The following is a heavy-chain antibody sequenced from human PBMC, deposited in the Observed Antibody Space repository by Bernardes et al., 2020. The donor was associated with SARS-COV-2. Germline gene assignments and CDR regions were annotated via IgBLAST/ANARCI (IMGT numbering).Heavy chain of an antibody. CDR3: SSELVAATYYYYYWMDV. D-gene: IGHD2-15*01. CDR1: GVSISSSSYY. V-gene: IGHV4-39*01. J-gene: IGHJ6*02. Sequence: SETLSLTCTVSGVSISSSSYYWGWIRQPPGKGLEWIGSIYYSGSTYYNPSLKSRVTISVDTSKNQFSLKLSSVTAADTAVDYCSSELVAATYYYYYWMDVWGQGTTVTVSS. CDR2: IYYSGST.